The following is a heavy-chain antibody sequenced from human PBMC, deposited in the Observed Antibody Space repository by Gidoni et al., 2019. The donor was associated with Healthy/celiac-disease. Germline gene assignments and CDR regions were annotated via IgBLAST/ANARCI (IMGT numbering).Heavy chain of an antibody. J-gene: IGHJ4*02. CDR1: GFTSRSYD. Sequence: QVPLVESGGGVVQPGRSLRLSCAATGFTSRSYDMHWVRQAPGTGLEWVAVISYDGSNKYYADSVKGRFTISRDNSKNTLYVQMNSLRAEDTAVYYCARDRWFRSTGTTPGDYWGQGTLVTVSS. D-gene: IGHD1-1*01. V-gene: IGHV3-30*04. CDR2: ISYDGSNK. CDR3: ARDRWFRSTGTTPGDY.